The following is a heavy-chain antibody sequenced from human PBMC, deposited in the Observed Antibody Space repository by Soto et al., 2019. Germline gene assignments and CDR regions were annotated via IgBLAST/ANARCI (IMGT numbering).Heavy chain of an antibody. D-gene: IGHD6-19*01. CDR2: IYWDDDK. Sequence: SGPTLVNPTQTLTLTCTFSGFSLSTSGVGVGWIRQPPGKALEWLALIYWDDDKRYSPFLKSRLSITKDTSKNQVVLTMSNMDPVDTARYYCAHIVVAGLGYYFDYWGKGTLVTVYS. J-gene: IGHJ4*02. V-gene: IGHV2-5*02. CDR3: AHIVVAGLGYYFDY. CDR1: GFSLSTSGVG.